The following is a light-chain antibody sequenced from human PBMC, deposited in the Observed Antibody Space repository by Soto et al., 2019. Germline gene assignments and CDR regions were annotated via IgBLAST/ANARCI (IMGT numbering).Light chain of an antibody. J-gene: IGKJ1*01. Sequence: DIQMTQSPSTLPASVGDRVTISCRASQSISTWLAWYQQKGGKAPKLLIYDVSSLESGVPSRFSGSGSGTEFSLTISSLQTDDFATYFCQQFDTYPWTFGQGTKVDIK. CDR1: QSISTW. V-gene: IGKV1-5*01. CDR3: QQFDTYPWT. CDR2: DVS.